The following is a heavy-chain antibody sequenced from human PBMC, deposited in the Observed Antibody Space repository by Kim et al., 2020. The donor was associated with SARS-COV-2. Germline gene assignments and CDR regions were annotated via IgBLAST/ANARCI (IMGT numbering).Heavy chain of an antibody. J-gene: IGHJ6*02. CDR2: IYTSGST. CDR1: GGSISSYY. V-gene: IGHV4-4*07. D-gene: IGHD2-15*01. CDR3: AREVEGYCSGGSCLRDLYYYGMDV. Sequence: SETLSLTCTFSGGSISSYYWSWIRQPAGKGLEWIGRIYTSGSTNYNPSLKSRVTMSVDTSKNQFSLKLSSVTAADTAVYYCAREVEGYCSGGSCLRDLYYYGMDVWGQGTTVTVSS.